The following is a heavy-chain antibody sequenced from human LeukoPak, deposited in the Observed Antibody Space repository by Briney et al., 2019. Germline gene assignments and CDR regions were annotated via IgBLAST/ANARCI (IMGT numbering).Heavy chain of an antibody. J-gene: IGHJ4*02. CDR2: IYYSGST. CDR1: GGSISSGGYY. Sequence: SETLSLTCTVSGGSISSGGYYWSWIRQHPGKGLEWIGYIYYSGSTYYNPSLKSRVTISVDTSKNQFSLKLSSVTAADTAVYYCARELGPPLYGYGYGFDYWGQGTLVTVSS. D-gene: IGHD5-18*01. V-gene: IGHV4-31*03. CDR3: ARELGPPLYGYGYGFDY.